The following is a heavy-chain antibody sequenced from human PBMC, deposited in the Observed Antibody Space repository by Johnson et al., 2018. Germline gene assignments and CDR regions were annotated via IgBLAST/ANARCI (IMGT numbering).Heavy chain of an antibody. Sequence: VELVQSGGGLVEAGGSLRLSCAASGFTFSTYSMNWVRQAPGKGLEWVSYISSSSISGTISSINYADPVKGRFTISRDNAKNSLYLQMNSLRAEDTAMYYCARDGPLILVHDALGIWGQGTMVTVSS. CDR1: GFTFSTYS. J-gene: IGHJ3*02. CDR3: ARDGPLILVHDALGI. D-gene: IGHD3-22*01. CDR2: ISSSSISGTISSI. V-gene: IGHV3-48*01.